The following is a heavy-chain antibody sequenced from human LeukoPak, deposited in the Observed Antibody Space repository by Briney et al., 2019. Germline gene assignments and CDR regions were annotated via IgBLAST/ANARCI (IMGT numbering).Heavy chain of an antibody. Sequence: GESLKISCKASGYTFTTYWIGWVRQVPGKGLEWMGIIHPGDSDTTYSPSFQGQVTISADKSINTAYLQWSSLKASDTAIYYCARQGSSFDYWGQGTLVTVSP. D-gene: IGHD6-13*01. CDR2: IHPGDSDT. V-gene: IGHV5-51*01. J-gene: IGHJ4*02. CDR1: GYTFTTYW. CDR3: ARQGSSFDY.